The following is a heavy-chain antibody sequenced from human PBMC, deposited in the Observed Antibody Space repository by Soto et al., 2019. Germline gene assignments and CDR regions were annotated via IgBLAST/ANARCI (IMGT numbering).Heavy chain of an antibody. D-gene: IGHD5-12*01. J-gene: IGHJ4*02. V-gene: IGHV3-21*01. Sequence: LGGSLRLSCAASGFTFSSFSMNWVRQAPGKGLEWVSSISTGSSYIYYADSVKGRFTISRDNAKNSLYLQMNSLRAEDTAVYYCARRGYSGYDLSLDYWGQGTLVTVSS. CDR3: ARRGYSGYDLSLDY. CDR1: GFTFSSFS. CDR2: ISTGSSYI.